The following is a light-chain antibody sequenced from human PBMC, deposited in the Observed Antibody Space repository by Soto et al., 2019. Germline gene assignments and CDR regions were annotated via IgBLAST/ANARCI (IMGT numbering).Light chain of an antibody. Sequence: QSALTQPPSASGPPGQSVTISCTGTSGDVGGYDYVSWYQQHPGIAPKLMIYEVTKRPLGVPDRFSGSKSGNTASLTVSGLQAEDEADYYCSSYAGSDNPYVFGTGTKVTVL. CDR1: SGDVGGYDY. CDR3: SSYAGSDNPYV. V-gene: IGLV2-8*01. J-gene: IGLJ1*01. CDR2: EVT.